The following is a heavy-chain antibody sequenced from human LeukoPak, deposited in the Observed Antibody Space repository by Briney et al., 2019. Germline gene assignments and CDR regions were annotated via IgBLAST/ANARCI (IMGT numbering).Heavy chain of an antibody. CDR2: ISSSGSTI. V-gene: IGHV3-11*01. J-gene: IGHJ3*02. CDR1: GFTFSDYY. Sequence: PGGSLRLSCAASGFTFSDYYMSWIRQAPGKGLEWVSYISSSGSTIYYADSVKGRFTISRDNAKNSLYLQMNSLRAEDTAVYYCARPTYSGSYHDAFDIWGQGTMVTVSS. CDR3: ARPTYSGSYHDAFDI. D-gene: IGHD1-26*01.